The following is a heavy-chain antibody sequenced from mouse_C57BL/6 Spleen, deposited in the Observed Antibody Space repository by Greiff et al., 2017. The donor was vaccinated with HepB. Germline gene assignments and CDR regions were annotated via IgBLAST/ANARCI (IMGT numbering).Heavy chain of an antibody. V-gene: IGHV1-80*01. CDR1: GYAFSSYW. CDR3: ARHYDYDVWFAY. J-gene: IGHJ3*01. Sequence: VQLQQSGAELVKPGASVKISCKASGYAFSSYWMNWVKQRPGKGLEWIGQIYPGDGDTNYNGKFKGKATLTADKSSSTAYMQLSSLTSEDSAVYFCARHYDYDVWFAYWGQGTLVTVSA. D-gene: IGHD2-4*01. CDR2: IYPGDGDT.